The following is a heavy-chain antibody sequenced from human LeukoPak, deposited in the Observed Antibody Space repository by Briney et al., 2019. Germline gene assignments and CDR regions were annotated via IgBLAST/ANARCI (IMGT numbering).Heavy chain of an antibody. V-gene: IGHV1-2*02. CDR1: GYTFTGYY. CDR2: INPNSGGT. J-gene: IGHJ4*02. Sequence: ASVKVSCKASGYTFTGYYMHWVRQAPGQVLEWMGWINPNSGGTNYAQKFQGRVTMTRDTSISTAYMELSRLRSDDTAVYYCARDRTITFGGVILYWGQGTLVTVSS. D-gene: IGHD3-16*01. CDR3: ARDRTITFGGVILY.